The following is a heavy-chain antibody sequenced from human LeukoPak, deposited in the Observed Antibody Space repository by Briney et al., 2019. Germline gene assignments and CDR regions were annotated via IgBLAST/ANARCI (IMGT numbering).Heavy chain of an antibody. CDR1: GFTFSDYY. Sequence: GGSLRLSCAASGFTFSDYYMSWIRQAPGTGLERVSYISSSGSTIYYADSVKGRFTISRDNAKNSLYLQMNSLRAEDTAVYYCASSRDYDILTGYDYWGQGTLVTVSS. J-gene: IGHJ4*02. CDR3: ASSRDYDILTGYDY. V-gene: IGHV3-11*01. D-gene: IGHD3-9*01. CDR2: ISSSGSTI.